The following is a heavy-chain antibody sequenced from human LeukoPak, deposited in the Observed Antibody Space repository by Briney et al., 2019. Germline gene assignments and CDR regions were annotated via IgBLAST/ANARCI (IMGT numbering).Heavy chain of an antibody. CDR3: ARSGQPAVYYYYMDV. D-gene: IGHD2-2*01. CDR2: IYPGDSDT. CDR1: GYSFTSYW. J-gene: IGHJ6*03. Sequence: KDGESLKISCKGSGYSFTSYWIGWVRQMPGKGLEWMGIIYPGDSDTRYSPSFQGQVTISADKSISTAYLQWSSLKASDTAMYYCARSGQPAVYYYYMDVWGKGTTVTVSS. V-gene: IGHV5-51*01.